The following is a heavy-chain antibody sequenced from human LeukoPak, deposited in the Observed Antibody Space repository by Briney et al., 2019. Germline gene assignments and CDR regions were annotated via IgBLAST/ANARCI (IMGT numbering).Heavy chain of an antibody. CDR2: VNEDGTAK. CDR1: GFTFSSCG. J-gene: IGHJ5*02. Sequence: GGSLRLSCAASGFTFSSCGMNWVRQAPGKGLEWVATVNEDGTAKFYVDSVKGRFTIFRDNTRSSLDLQMNSLTVEDTAMYYCEAPATAWGQGTLVTVSS. V-gene: IGHV3-7*01. CDR3: EAPATA.